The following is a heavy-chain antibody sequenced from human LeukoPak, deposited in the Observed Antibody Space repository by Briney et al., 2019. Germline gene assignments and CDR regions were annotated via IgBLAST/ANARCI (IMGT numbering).Heavy chain of an antibody. Sequence: GGSLRLSCAASGFTFSDYSMNWVRQAPGKGLEWVSSIYTSSSYIFYADSVKGRFAISRDNAKNTLYLQMNSLRAGDTAVYYCAREVTVTTPYVGYWGQGTLVTVSS. J-gene: IGHJ4*02. CDR2: IYTSSSYI. CDR1: GFTFSDYS. V-gene: IGHV3-21*01. D-gene: IGHD4-17*01. CDR3: AREVTVTTPYVGY.